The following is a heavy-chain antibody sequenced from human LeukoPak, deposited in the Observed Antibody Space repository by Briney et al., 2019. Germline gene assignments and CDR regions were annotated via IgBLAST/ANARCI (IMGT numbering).Heavy chain of an antibody. V-gene: IGHV3-48*01. CDR1: GFNFSTYN. Sequence: PGGSLRLSCAVSGFNFSTYNMNLVRQAPGKGLEWVSYISTSSRTIYYADSVKGRFTISRDNAKNSLYLQMNSLRAEDTAVYYCARDGYDFWSDYPTTLDYWGQGTLVTVSS. D-gene: IGHD3-3*01. CDR3: ARDGYDFWSDYPTTLDY. CDR2: ISTSSRTI. J-gene: IGHJ4*02.